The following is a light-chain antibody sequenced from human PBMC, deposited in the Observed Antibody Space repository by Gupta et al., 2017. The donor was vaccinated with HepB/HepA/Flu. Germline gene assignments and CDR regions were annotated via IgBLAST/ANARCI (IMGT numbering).Light chain of an antibody. J-gene: IGKJ1*01. CDR3: HQYNNWPRT. CDR2: AAS. V-gene: IGKV3-15*01. CDR1: QSINRN. Sequence: EIVMTQSPATLSVSPGERATLSCRARQSINRNLASYQQKPGQAPRLLIYAASTSASGIPARVSGSGSGTEFSLTISSLQSEDFAVYYCHQYNNWPRTFGQGTKVEIK.